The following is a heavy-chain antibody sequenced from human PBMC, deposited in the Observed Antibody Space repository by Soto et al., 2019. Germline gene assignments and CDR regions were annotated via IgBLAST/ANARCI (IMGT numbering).Heavy chain of an antibody. J-gene: IGHJ2*01. CDR2: IWYDGSNK. D-gene: IGHD4-17*01. Sequence: QVQLVESGGGVVQPGRSLRLSCAASGFTFSSYGMHWVRQAPGKGLEWVAVIWYDGSNKYYADSVKGRFTISRDNSKNTLYLQMNSRRAEDTAVYYCARDGPRDYGDYVTWYFDLWGRGTLVTVSS. V-gene: IGHV3-33*01. CDR3: ARDGPRDYGDYVTWYFDL. CDR1: GFTFSSYG.